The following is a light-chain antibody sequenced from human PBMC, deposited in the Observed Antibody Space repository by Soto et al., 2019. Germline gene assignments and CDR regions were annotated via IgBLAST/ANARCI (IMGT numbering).Light chain of an antibody. CDR2: RNN. Sequence: QSVLTQPPSASGTPGQRVTISCSGSSSNIGSNYVYWYQQLPGTAPKLLIYRNNQRPSGVPDRFSGSKSGTSPSLAISGLRSEDEADYYCAAWDDSLSGRGVFGTGTKVTVL. J-gene: IGLJ1*01. CDR1: SSNIGSNY. CDR3: AAWDDSLSGRGV. V-gene: IGLV1-47*01.